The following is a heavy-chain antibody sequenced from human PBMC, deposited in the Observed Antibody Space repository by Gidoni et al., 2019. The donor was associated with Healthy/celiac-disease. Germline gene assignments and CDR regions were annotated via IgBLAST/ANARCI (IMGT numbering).Heavy chain of an antibody. CDR2: INAGNGNT. CDR3: ARVPRFCSGGSCGSMDV. Sequence: QVQLVQSGAEVKKPGASVKVSCKASGYTLTSYAMHWVRQAPGQRLEWMGWINAGNGNTKYSQKFQGRVTITRDTSASTAYMELSSLRSEDTAVYYCARVPRFCSGGSCGSMDVWGQGTTVTVSS. D-gene: IGHD2-15*01. V-gene: IGHV1-3*01. CDR1: GYTLTSYA. J-gene: IGHJ6*02.